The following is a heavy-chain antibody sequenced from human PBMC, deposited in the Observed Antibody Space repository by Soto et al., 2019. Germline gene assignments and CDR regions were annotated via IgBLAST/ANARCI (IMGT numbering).Heavy chain of an antibody. CDR2: INPSGGST. V-gene: IGHV1-46*01. J-gene: IGHJ4*02. Sequence: ASVKVSCKASGDTFTSYYMHWVRQAPGQGLEWMGIINPSGGSTSYAQKFQGRVTMTRDTSTSTVYMELSSLRSEDTAVYYCARDRVDSSGYYYVVYWGQGTLVTVSS. CDR3: ARDRVDSSGYYYVVY. CDR1: GDTFTSYY. D-gene: IGHD3-22*01.